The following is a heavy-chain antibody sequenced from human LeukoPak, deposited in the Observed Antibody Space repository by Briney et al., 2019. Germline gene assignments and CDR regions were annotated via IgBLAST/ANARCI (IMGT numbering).Heavy chain of an antibody. CDR1: GFTVSSNY. Sequence: GGSLRLSCAASGFTVSSNYMSWVRQAPGKGLEWVSVIYSGGSTYYADSVKGRFTISRDNSKNTLYLQMNSLRAEDTAVYYCARYCSGGSCYFDAFDIWGQGTMVTVSS. V-gene: IGHV3-53*01. J-gene: IGHJ3*02. D-gene: IGHD2-15*01. CDR3: ARYCSGGSCYFDAFDI. CDR2: IYSGGST.